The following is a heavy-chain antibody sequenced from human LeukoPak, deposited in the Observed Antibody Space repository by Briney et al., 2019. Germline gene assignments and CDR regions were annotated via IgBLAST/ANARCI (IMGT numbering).Heavy chain of an antibody. CDR2: IIPIFGTA. CDR3: ARDGSPRRITIFGVVNYYYGMDV. Sequence: SVRVSCKASGGTFSSYAISWVRQAPGQGLEWMGGIIPIFGTANYAQKFQGRVTITADESTSTAYMELRSLRSDDTAVYYCARDGSPRRITIFGVVNYYYGMDVWGQGTTVTVSS. D-gene: IGHD3-3*01. V-gene: IGHV1-69*13. J-gene: IGHJ6*02. CDR1: GGTFSSYA.